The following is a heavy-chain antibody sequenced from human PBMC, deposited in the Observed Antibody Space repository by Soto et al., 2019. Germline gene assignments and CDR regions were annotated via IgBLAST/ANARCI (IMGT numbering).Heavy chain of an antibody. V-gene: IGHV1-2*02. CDR3: ARGREIVSPGN. CDR1: GYTFTGYQ. CDR2: INPNSGGT. Sequence: QVQLVQSGAEAKKPGASVKVSCKASGYTFTGYQMHWVRQAPGQGLEWMGWINPNSGGTNYAQKFQGRVTMTRDTSITTAYMELNRLTSDDTAVYYCARGREIVSPGNWGQGTLVSVSS. D-gene: IGHD2-15*01. J-gene: IGHJ4*02.